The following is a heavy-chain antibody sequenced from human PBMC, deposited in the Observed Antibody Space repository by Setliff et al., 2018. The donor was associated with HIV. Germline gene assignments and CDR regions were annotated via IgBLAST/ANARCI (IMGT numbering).Heavy chain of an antibody. Sequence: ASVKVSCKASGYTFTNYGVSWVRQAPGQGLEWMGWISTNNDLVGYAQKFQGRVTMTTDTSTSTAYMELTSLRSDDTAMYYCARDANYIRDYWDQGTLVTVSS. CDR2: ISTNNDLV. CDR1: GYTFTNYG. J-gene: IGHJ4*02. D-gene: IGHD3-10*02. V-gene: IGHV1-18*01. CDR3: ARDANYIRDY.